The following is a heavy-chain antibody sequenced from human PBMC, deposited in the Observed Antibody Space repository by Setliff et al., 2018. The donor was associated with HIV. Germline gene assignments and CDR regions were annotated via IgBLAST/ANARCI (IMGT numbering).Heavy chain of an antibody. CDR3: ARGPALGSSWYGFPDY. J-gene: IGHJ4*02. D-gene: IGHD6-13*01. CDR1: GGSISSDIYY. CDR2: ICTSGST. V-gene: IGHV4-61*09. Sequence: PSETLSLTCTVSGGSISSDIYYWTWIRQPAGRGLEWIGHICTSGSTNYNPSLKSRVTISVDTSKNQFSLKLSSVTAADTAVYYCARGPALGSSWYGFPDYWGQGTLVTVSS.